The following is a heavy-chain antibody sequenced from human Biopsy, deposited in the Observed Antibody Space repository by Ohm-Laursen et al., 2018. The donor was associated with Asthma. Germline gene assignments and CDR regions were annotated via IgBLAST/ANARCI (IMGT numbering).Heavy chain of an antibody. CDR1: GFTFSNYG. V-gene: IGHV3-30*18. D-gene: IGHD1-26*01. CDR2: ISFDGTNR. Sequence: SLRLSCSASGFTFSNYGMHWVRQAPGKGLDWVAVISFDGTNRNYTDSVKGRFTISRDNSRNTLHLEMNSLRAEDTAVYFCAKEVFPGWELRRGPDSWGQGTLVTVSS. J-gene: IGHJ5*01. CDR3: AKEVFPGWELRRGPDS.